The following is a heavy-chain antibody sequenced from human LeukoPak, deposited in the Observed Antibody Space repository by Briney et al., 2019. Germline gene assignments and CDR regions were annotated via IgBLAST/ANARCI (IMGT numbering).Heavy chain of an antibody. CDR3: ANSDVASYSSGPAWY. Sequence: PGGSLRLSCAASGFTFSGYWMHWVRQAPGKGLVWVSRINPDGTTTTYADSVRGRFNISRDNARNTLYLQMNSLRAEDTAVYYCANSDVASYSSGPAWYWGQGTLVTVSS. CDR2: INPDGTTT. CDR1: GFTFSGYW. J-gene: IGHJ4*02. V-gene: IGHV3-74*03. D-gene: IGHD6-19*01.